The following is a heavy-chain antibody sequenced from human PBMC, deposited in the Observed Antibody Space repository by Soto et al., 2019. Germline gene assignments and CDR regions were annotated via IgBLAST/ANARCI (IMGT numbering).Heavy chain of an antibody. CDR1: GYIFTSYG. J-gene: IGHJ4*02. Sequence: ASVKVSCKAYGYIFTSYGISWVRQAPGQGLEWMGWISAYNGNTKYAQNLQGRVTLTTDTSTYTAYVELRSLQSDDTAVYYCAGDFGSDLSALGAVFDSWGQGALVTVSS. D-gene: IGHD3-3*01. V-gene: IGHV1-18*01. CDR3: AGDFGSDLSALGAVFDS. CDR2: ISAYNGNT.